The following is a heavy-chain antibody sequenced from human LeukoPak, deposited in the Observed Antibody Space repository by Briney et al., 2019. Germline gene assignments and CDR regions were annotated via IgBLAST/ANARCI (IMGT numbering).Heavy chain of an antibody. V-gene: IGHV2-5*02. CDR1: GFSLSTSGLG. D-gene: IGHD3-22*01. CDR3: ARYYDSSGFHYVRYFDY. Sequence: ESGPTLVTPTQTLTLTCTFSGFSLSTSGLGVGWIRRPPGKALEWLVVIYWDDDKRYRPSLKNRLTITKDASKNQVVLTMTNMDPMDTATYYCARYYDSSGFHYVRYFDYWGQGTLVTVSS. CDR2: IYWDDDK. J-gene: IGHJ4*02.